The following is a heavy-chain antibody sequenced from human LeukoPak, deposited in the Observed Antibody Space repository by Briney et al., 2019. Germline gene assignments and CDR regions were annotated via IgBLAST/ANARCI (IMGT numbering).Heavy chain of an antibody. J-gene: IGHJ4*02. CDR3: ARGYSSSRYYLDY. Sequence: GGPLRLSCAASGFTFSSYAMTWVRQAPGKGLEWVSGISGSGGSTYYADSVKGRFTISRDNFKNTLYLQMHSLRAEDTAIYYCARGYSSSRYYLDYWGQGTLVTVSS. CDR1: GFTFSSYA. V-gene: IGHV3-23*01. CDR2: ISGSGGST. D-gene: IGHD2-2*01.